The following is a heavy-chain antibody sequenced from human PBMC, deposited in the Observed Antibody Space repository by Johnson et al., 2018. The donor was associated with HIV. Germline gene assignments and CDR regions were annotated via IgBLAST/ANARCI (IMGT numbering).Heavy chain of an antibody. J-gene: IGHJ3*02. D-gene: IGHD4-17*01. V-gene: IGHV3-30*03. CDR2: ISYDGDNE. Sequence: QVQLVESGGGVAQPGRSLRLSCAASGLTFSSYGIHWVRQAPGKGLEWVAAISYDGDNEYYADSVKGRFTISRHNAKNSLYLQMNSLRAEDTAVYYCARDKYGVPSGTFDIWGQGTMVTVSS. CDR1: GLTFSSYG. CDR3: ARDKYGVPSGTFDI.